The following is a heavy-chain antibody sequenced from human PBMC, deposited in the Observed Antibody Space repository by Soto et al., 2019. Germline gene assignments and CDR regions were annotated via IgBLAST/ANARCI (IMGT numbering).Heavy chain of an antibody. D-gene: IGHD6-19*01. CDR3: AKSRWLYY. J-gene: IGHJ4*02. V-gene: IGHV3-23*01. CDR2: ISGSGGST. Sequence: GGSLILSCSASGFTFSIYSMSWVRQAPGKGLEWVSAISGSGGSTYYADSVKGRFTISRDNSKNTLYLQMNSLRAEDTAVYYCAKSRWLYYWGQGTLVTVSS. CDR1: GFTFSIYS.